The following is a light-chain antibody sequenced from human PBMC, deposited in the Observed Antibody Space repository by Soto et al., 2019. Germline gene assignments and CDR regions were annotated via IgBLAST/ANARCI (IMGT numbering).Light chain of an antibody. Sequence: QSALTQPASVSGSPGQSITISCTGTSSDVGSYNLVSWYQQHPGKAPKLMIYEVSKRPSGVSNRFSGSKSGNTASLTISGLQAEDEADYYCCSYAGSSISGVFGGGTKLTVL. V-gene: IGLV2-23*02. J-gene: IGLJ3*02. CDR3: CSYAGSSISGV. CDR2: EVS. CDR1: SSDVGSYNL.